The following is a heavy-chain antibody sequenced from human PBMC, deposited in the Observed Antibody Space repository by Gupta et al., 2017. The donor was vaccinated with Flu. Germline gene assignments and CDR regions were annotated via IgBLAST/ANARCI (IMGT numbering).Heavy chain of an antibody. CDR1: GYTYTSYY. J-gene: IGHJ4*02. D-gene: IGHD3-16*01. CDR2: INPSGGST. Sequence: QLQLVQSGAEVKKPAVSVKVSCTASGYTYTSYYMHWVRQAPGQGLEWMGIINPSGGSTSYAQKFQGRVTMTRDTSTSTVYMELSSLRSEDTAVYYCARVRGTSLGVFDYWGQGTLVTVSS. V-gene: IGHV1-46*01. CDR3: ARVRGTSLGVFDY.